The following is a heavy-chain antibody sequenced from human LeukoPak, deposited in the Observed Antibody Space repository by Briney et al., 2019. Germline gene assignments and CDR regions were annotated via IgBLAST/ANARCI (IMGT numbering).Heavy chain of an antibody. CDR3: ARRPYYYDSSGYSPRDY. CDR1: GGSISSYY. V-gene: IGHV4-4*07. Sequence: SETLSLTCTVSGGSISSYYWSWIRQPAGKGLEWIGRIYTSGSTNYNPSLKSRVTMSVDTSKNQFSLKLSSVTAADTAVYYCARRPYYYDSSGYSPRDYWGQGTLVTVSS. J-gene: IGHJ4*02. CDR2: IYTSGST. D-gene: IGHD3-22*01.